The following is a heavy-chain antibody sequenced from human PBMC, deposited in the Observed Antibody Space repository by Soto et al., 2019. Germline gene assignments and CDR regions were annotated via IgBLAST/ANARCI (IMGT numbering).Heavy chain of an antibody. V-gene: IGHV6-1*01. D-gene: IGHD1-26*01. CDR1: GDSVSSNSAA. J-gene: IGHJ6*02. Sequence: QTLSLTCAISGDSVSSNSAAWNWIRQSPSRGLEWLGRTYYRSKWYNDYAVSVKSRITINPDTSKNQFSLQLNSVTPEDTAVYYCARVSGSYGAYYYYYGMDVWGQGTTVTVSS. CDR3: ARVSGSYGAYYYYYGMDV. CDR2: TYYRSKWYN.